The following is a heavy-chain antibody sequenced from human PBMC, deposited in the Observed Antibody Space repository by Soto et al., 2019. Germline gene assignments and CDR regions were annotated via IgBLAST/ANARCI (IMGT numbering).Heavy chain of an antibody. V-gene: IGHV3-49*03. CDR3: TRVLDHDFWSGPSDY. D-gene: IGHD3-3*01. J-gene: IGHJ4*02. CDR2: IRSKAYGGTT. Sequence: GGSLRLSCTASGFTFGDYAMSWFRQAPGKGLEWVGFIRSKAYGGTTEYAASVKGRFTISRDDSKSIAYLQMNSLKTEDTAVYYCTRVLDHDFWSGPSDYWGQGTLVTVSS. CDR1: GFTFGDYA.